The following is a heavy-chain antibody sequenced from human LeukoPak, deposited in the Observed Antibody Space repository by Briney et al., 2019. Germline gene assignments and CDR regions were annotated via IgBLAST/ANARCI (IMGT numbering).Heavy chain of an antibody. CDR3: ARTIHSGSHHQAAFDI. J-gene: IGHJ3*02. Sequence: PSETLSLTCTVSGGSISSYYWSWIRQPPGKGLEWIGYIYYSGSTNYNPSLKSRVTISVDTSENQFSLKLSSVTAADTAVYYCARTIHSGSHHQAAFDIWGQGTMVTVSS. V-gene: IGHV4-59*01. D-gene: IGHD1-26*01. CDR2: IYYSGST. CDR1: GGSISSYY.